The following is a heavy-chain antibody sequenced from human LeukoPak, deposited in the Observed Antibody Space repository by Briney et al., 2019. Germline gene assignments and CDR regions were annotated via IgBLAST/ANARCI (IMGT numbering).Heavy chain of an antibody. J-gene: IGHJ5*02. Sequence: PSETLSLTCTVSGGSISSYYWSWIRQPPGKGLEWIGYIYYSGSTNYTPSLKSRVTISVDTAKNQFSLKLSSVTAADTAVYYCARSFRYSGYDYYFDPWGQGTLVTVSS. V-gene: IGHV4-59*01. CDR3: ARSFRYSGYDYYFDP. CDR1: GGSISSYY. CDR2: IYYSGST. D-gene: IGHD5-12*01.